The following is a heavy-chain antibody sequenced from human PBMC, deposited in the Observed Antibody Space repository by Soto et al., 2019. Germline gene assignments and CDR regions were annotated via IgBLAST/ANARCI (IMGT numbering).Heavy chain of an antibody. V-gene: IGHV3-7*01. D-gene: IGHD6-6*01. J-gene: IGHJ5*02. CDR3: ARIIAARLNWFDP. Sequence: EVQLVVSGGGLVHPGGSLRISCASAGFTLSSYWMSWVRHAPGKGLEWVANIKQDGSEKYYVDSVKGRFTISRDNAKNSLYLHMNSLGAEDTAVYYCARIIAARLNWFDPLGQGTLVTVSS. CDR2: IKQDGSEK. CDR1: GFTLSSYW.